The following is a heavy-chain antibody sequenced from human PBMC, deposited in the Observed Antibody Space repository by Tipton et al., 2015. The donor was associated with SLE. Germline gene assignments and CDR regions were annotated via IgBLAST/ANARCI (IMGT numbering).Heavy chain of an antibody. CDR3: ARSFAISGTPFDY. D-gene: IGHD1-20*01. Sequence: LRLSCATSGFTFNTHGMSWLRQAPGKGLEWIGSASHSGDTYYNASLKSRVTISLDTSKNHLSLKMSSVTAADTAVYFCARSFAISGTPFDYWGQGTLVTVSS. J-gene: IGHJ4*02. CDR2: ASHSGDT. CDR1: GFTFNTHG. V-gene: IGHV4-38-2*01.